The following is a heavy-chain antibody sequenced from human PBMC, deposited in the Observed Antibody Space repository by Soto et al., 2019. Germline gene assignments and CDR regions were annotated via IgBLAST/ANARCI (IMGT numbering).Heavy chain of an antibody. J-gene: IGHJ4*02. CDR2: ISGSGGST. CDR1: GFTFSSYA. V-gene: IGHV3-23*01. D-gene: IGHD3-22*01. Sequence: GGSLRLSCAASGFTFSSYAMSWVRQAPGKGLEWVSAISGSGGSTYYADSVKGRFTISRDNSKNTLYLQMNSLRAEDTAVYYCASHKSARGYYSRGDYFDYWGQGTLVTVSS. CDR3: ASHKSARGYYSRGDYFDY.